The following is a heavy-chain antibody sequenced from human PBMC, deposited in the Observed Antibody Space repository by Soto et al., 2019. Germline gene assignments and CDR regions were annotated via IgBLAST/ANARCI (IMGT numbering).Heavy chain of an antibody. D-gene: IGHD6-19*01. V-gene: IGHV3-23*01. CDR2: ISGSGDST. J-gene: IGHJ1*01. CDR3: AKGVPGIAVAGAGYFQH. Sequence: EVHLLVSGGGLVQPGGSLRLSCAASGFTFSSYAMSWVRQAPGKGLEWVSGISGSGDSTYYADSVKGRFTISRDNSXTXXYVQMNGLRAEDTDVYYCAKGVPGIAVAGAGYFQHWGQGTLVTVSS. CDR1: GFTFSSYA.